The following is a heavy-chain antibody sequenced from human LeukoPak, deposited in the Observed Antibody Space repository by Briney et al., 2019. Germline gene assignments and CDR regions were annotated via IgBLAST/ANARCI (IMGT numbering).Heavy chain of an antibody. J-gene: IGHJ6*03. Sequence: PSETLSLTCTVSGGSISIYYWSWIRQPPGKGLEWIGYIYYSGSTNYNPSLKSRVTISVDTSKNQFSLKLSSVTAADTAVYYCARHKRGMVRGSLFYYYYMDVWGKGTTVTVSS. V-gene: IGHV4-59*01. CDR1: GGSISIYY. CDR2: IYYSGST. D-gene: IGHD3-10*01. CDR3: ARHKRGMVRGSLFYYYYMDV.